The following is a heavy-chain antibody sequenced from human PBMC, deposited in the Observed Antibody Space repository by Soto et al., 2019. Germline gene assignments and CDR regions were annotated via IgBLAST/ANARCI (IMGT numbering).Heavy chain of an antibody. V-gene: IGHV3-23*01. CDR2: ISGSGGST. Sequence: GRSLRLSCAASGFTFSSYAMSWVRQAPGKGLEWVSAISGSGGSTYYADSVKGRFTISRDNSKNTLYLQMNSLRAEDTAVYYCAKDPSGGVSSGWYETYYFDYWGQGTLVTVSS. CDR3: AKDPSGGVSSGWYETYYFDY. J-gene: IGHJ4*02. D-gene: IGHD6-19*01. CDR1: GFTFSSYA.